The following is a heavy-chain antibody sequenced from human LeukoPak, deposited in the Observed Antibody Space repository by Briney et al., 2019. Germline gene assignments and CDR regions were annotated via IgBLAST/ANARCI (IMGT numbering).Heavy chain of an antibody. J-gene: IGHJ4*02. D-gene: IGHD3-22*01. Sequence: GASVKVSCKASVYTFTSYDINWVQQATGQGLEWMGWMSPSTGNTGYAQKFQGRVTMTRNTSISTAYMELSSLRSEDTAVYYCVWSSAYYATTDQFDSWGQGTLVTVSS. CDR1: VYTFTSYD. CDR2: MSPSTGNT. V-gene: IGHV1-8*01. CDR3: VWSSAYYATTDQFDS.